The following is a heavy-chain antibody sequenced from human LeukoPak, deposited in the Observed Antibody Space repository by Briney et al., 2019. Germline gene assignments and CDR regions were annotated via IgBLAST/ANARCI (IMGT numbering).Heavy chain of an antibody. D-gene: IGHD4-17*01. Sequence: PSETLSLTCTVSGGSISSYYWSWIRQPPGKGLEWIGYIYYSGSTNYNPSLKSRVTISVDTSKNQFSLKLSSVTAADTAVYYCARVSGLRRKYYYYYMDVWGKGTTVTVSS. V-gene: IGHV4-59*01. CDR2: IYYSGST. CDR3: ARVSGLRRKYYYYYMDV. CDR1: GGSISSYY. J-gene: IGHJ6*03.